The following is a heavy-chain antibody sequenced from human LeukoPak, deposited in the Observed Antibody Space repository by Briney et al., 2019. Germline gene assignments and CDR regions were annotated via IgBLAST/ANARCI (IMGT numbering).Heavy chain of an antibody. Sequence: GGSLRLSCAASGFTFSSYWMSWVRQAPGKGLEWVANIKQDGSEKYYVDSVKGRFTISRDNAKNSLYLQMNSLRAEDTAVYYCARVPGGYDSFGIDYWGQGTLVTVSS. CDR1: GFTFSSYW. D-gene: IGHD5-12*01. CDR3: ARVPGGYDSFGIDY. V-gene: IGHV3-7*01. CDR2: IKQDGSEK. J-gene: IGHJ4*02.